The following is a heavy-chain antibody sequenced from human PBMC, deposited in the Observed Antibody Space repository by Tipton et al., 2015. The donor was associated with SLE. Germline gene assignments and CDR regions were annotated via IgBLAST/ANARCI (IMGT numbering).Heavy chain of an antibody. CDR3: ARDVGNVVDYYYGMDV. CDR2: ISWNSGSI. CDR1: GFTFDDCA. D-gene: IGHD2-15*01. V-gene: IGHV3-9*01. J-gene: IGHJ6*02. Sequence: SLRLSCAASGFTFDDCAMHWVRQAPGKGLEWVSGISWNSGSIGYADSVKGRFTISRDNAKNSLYLQMNSLRAEDTAVYYCARDVGNVVDYYYGMDVWGQGTTVTVSS.